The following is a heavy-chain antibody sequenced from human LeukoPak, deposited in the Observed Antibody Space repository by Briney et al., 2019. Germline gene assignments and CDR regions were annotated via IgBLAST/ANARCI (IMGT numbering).Heavy chain of an antibody. Sequence: GGSLRPSCAASGFTFGSYAMSWVRQAPGKGPEWVSTFSRSATDTYYADSVKGRFTIFRDNSKNTLYLQMNSLRAEDTAVYYCAKGSLGSWYYFDYWGQGTLVTVSS. CDR3: AKGSLGSWYYFDY. J-gene: IGHJ4*02. CDR2: FSRSATDT. CDR1: GFTFGSYA. D-gene: IGHD6-13*01. V-gene: IGHV3-23*01.